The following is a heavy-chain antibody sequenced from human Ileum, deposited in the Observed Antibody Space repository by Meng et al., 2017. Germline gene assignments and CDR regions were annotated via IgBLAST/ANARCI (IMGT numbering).Heavy chain of an antibody. J-gene: IGHJ3*01. CDR1: QTSLVNFW. V-gene: IGHV5-51*01. D-gene: IGHD2-8*01. CDR3: ARSMYAGHHEQAFDL. Sequence: GESLKISCKGSQTSLVNFWISWVRQVPGKGLEWIGVINYNDADTKYNPSFQGRVLLSVDKSTNSANLQWSGLEASDTAIYHCARSMYAGHHEQAFDLWGPGTLVTVSS. CDR2: INYNDADT.